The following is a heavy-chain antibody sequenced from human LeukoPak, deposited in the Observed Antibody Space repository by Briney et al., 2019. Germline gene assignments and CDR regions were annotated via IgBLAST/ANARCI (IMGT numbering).Heavy chain of an antibody. Sequence: GGSLRLSCAASGFTFSSYSMIWVRQAPGKGLEWVANIKQDGSEKYYVDSVKGRFTISRDNAKNSLYLQMNSLRAEDTAVYYCARDPRCYDFWSGYFHYWGQGTLVTVSS. J-gene: IGHJ4*02. D-gene: IGHD3-3*01. CDR3: ARDPRCYDFWSGYFHY. CDR2: IKQDGSEK. CDR1: GFTFSSYS. V-gene: IGHV3-7*01.